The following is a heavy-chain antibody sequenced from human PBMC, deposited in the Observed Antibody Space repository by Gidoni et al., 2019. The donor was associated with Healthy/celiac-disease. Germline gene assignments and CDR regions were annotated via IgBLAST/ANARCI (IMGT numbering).Heavy chain of an antibody. CDR1: GFTFSRYA. V-gene: IGHV3-23*01. J-gene: IGHJ3*02. Sequence: EVQLLESWGGLVQPGGSLRLSCAASGFTFSRYAMSWVRQAPGKGLEWVSAISGSGGSTYYADSVKGRFTISRDNSKNTLYLQMNSLRAEDTAVYYCAKVSGGMATITDAFDIWGQGTMVTVSS. CDR2: ISGSGGST. D-gene: IGHD5-12*01. CDR3: AKVSGGMATITDAFDI.